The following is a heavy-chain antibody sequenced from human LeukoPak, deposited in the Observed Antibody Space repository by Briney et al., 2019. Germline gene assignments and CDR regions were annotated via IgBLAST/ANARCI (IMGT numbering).Heavy chain of an antibody. V-gene: IGHV3-23*01. CDR1: GFAFSSYA. J-gene: IGHJ4*02. CDR3: ARDWRSQGKDTSGSYYAPRDY. CDR2: IHDDGGTS. Sequence: GGSLRLSCAASGFAFSSYAMSWLRRAPGKGLEWVSTIHDDGGTSYYADSVKGRFTISRDNSRNTLNLQMNGLRAEDTALYYCARDWRSQGKDTSGSYYAPRDYWGQGTQVTVSS. D-gene: IGHD3-10*01.